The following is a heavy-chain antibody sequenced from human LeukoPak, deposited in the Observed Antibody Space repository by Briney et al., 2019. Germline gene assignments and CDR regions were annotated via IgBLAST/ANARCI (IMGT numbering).Heavy chain of an antibody. CDR1: GGSISGYY. D-gene: IGHD3-3*02. CDR2: IYYSGST. V-gene: IGHV4-59*08. J-gene: IGHJ3*02. Sequence: SSETLSLTCTVSGGSISGYYWTWIRQPPRKGLEWIGFIYYSGSTNCNPSLKSRVTISVDTSKNQFSLKLSSVTAADTAVYYCARKISAFDIWGQGTMVTVSS. CDR3: ARKISAFDI.